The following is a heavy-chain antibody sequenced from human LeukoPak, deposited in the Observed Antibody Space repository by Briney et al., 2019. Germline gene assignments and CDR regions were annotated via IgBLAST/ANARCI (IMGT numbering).Heavy chain of an antibody. J-gene: IGHJ4*02. Sequence: GGSLRLSCAASGFTFSTYWMHWVRQAPGQGLVWVSRIDTDGSSTSYADSVKGRFTISRDNAKNTLYLQMNSLRAEDTAVYYCTRDRYGDYSDYWGQGILVTVSS. CDR2: IDTDGSST. D-gene: IGHD4-17*01. V-gene: IGHV3-74*01. CDR3: TRDRYGDYSDY. CDR1: GFTFSTYW.